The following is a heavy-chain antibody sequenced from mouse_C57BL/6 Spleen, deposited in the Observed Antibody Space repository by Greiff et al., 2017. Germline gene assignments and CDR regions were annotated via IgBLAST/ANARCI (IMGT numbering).Heavy chain of an antibody. CDR1: GYTFTDYE. J-gene: IGHJ4*01. CDR2: IDPETGGT. Sequence: VQLQESGAELVRPGASVTLSCKASGYTFTDYEMHWVKQTPVHGLEWIGAIDPETGGTAYNQKFKGKAILTADKSSSTAYMELRSLTSEDSAVYYCTSSEDGFYAMDYWGQGTSVTVSS. V-gene: IGHV1-15*01. D-gene: IGHD2-3*01. CDR3: TSSEDGFYAMDY.